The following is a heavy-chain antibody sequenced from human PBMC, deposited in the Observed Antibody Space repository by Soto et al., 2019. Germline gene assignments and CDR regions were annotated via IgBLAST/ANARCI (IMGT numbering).Heavy chain of an antibody. D-gene: IGHD5-12*01. CDR1: GGSISSSSYY. CDR3: ARQPGVATIHWFDP. J-gene: IGHJ5*02. CDR2: IYYSGST. Sequence: PSETLSLTCTVSGGSISSSSYYWGWIRQPPGKGLECIGSIYYSGSTYYNPSLKSRVTISVDTSKNQFSLKLSSVTAADTAVYYCARQPGVATIHWFDPWGQGTLVTVSS. V-gene: IGHV4-39*01.